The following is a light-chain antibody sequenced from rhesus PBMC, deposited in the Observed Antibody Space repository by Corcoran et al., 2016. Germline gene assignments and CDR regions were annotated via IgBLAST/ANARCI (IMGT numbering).Light chain of an antibody. CDR3: QHGYGTPWT. CDR2: KAS. J-gene: IGKJ1*01. Sequence: DIQLTQSPSSLSASVGDRVTITCRASEHINNYLHWYQQRLGKAPNLLIYKASTLQSGVPSRFGGSGSGTEDTFTISSLQPEDVATYYCQHGYGTPWTFGQGTKVEIK. V-gene: IGKV1-74*01. CDR1: EHINNY.